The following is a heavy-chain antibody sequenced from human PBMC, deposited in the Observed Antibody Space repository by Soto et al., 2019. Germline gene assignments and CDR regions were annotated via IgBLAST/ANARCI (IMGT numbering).Heavy chain of an antibody. CDR3: ARAGSSGSVDY. CDR2: INQDGSEE. V-gene: IGHV3-7*01. D-gene: IGHD6-19*01. J-gene: IGHJ4*02. Sequence: GGSLRLSCAASGFAFSTYWMSWVRQAPGKGLEWVANINQDGSEEYYVDSVKGRFTISRDNAKNSLYLQMNSLRAEDTAVYYCARAGSSGSVDYWGQGTLVTVSS. CDR1: GFAFSTYW.